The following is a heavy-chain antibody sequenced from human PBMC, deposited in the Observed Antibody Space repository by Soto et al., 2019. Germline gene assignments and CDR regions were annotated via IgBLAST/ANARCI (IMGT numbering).Heavy chain of an antibody. CDR3: ARDGSPTNYYYYGMDV. J-gene: IGHJ6*02. CDR2: INAGNGNT. V-gene: IGHV1-3*03. Sequence: ASVKVSCKASGYTFTSYAMHWVRQAPGQRLEWMGWINAGNGNTKYSQKFQGRVTISRDTSKSTLYMELGSLRAEDMAVYYCARDGSPTNYYYYGMDVWGQGTTVTVSS. CDR1: GYTFTSYA.